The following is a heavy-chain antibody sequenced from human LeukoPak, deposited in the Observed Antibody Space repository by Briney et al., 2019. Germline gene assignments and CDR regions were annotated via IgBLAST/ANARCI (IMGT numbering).Heavy chain of an antibody. V-gene: IGHV3-23*01. CDR1: GFTLSRYG. CDR2: TSGSGGST. Sequence: GGTLRLACAASGFTLSRYGMTCVRQAPGKGLECISGTSGSGGSTYYANSVKGRFIISRDNSKNTLYLQMNSLRAEDTAVYYCSKNGGSQCYSHLDWWGQGTLVTVSS. D-gene: IGHD2-15*01. J-gene: IGHJ4*02. CDR3: SKNGGSQCYSHLDW.